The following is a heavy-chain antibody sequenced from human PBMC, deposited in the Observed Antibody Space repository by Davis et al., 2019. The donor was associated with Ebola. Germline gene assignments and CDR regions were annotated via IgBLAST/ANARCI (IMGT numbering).Heavy chain of an antibody. Sequence: GESLKISCAASGFTFSGSAMHWVRQASGKGLEWVGRIRSKANSYATAYAASVKGRFTISRDDSKNTAYLQMNSPKTEDTAVYYCTSTGIVGATFADYWGQGTLVTVSS. D-gene: IGHD1-26*01. V-gene: IGHV3-73*01. CDR2: IRSKANSYAT. CDR1: GFTFSGSA. CDR3: TSTGIVGATFADY. J-gene: IGHJ4*02.